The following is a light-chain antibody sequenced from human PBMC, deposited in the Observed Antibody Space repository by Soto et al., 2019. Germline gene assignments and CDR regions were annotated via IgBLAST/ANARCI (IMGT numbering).Light chain of an antibody. CDR2: GVS. V-gene: IGKV3-20*01. J-gene: IGKJ1*01. CDR3: GKFVSSPPRT. Sequence: EIVLAQSPATLSVSPGERATLSCRSSQTVSSTFLAWYQQKPGQAPRLLIYGVSNRATGIPDRFSGSGSGTDFTLTINRLEPEDLAVYFCGKFVSSPPRTVGQGNKVDIK. CDR1: QTVSSTF.